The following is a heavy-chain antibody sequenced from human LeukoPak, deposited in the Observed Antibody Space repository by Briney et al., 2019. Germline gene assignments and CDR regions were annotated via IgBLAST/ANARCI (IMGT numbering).Heavy chain of an antibody. CDR2: INPNSGGT. V-gene: IGHV1-2*02. D-gene: IGHD3-10*01. Sequence: ASVTVSCTASGYTFTRYYMHWVRQAPGQGLEWMGWINPNSGGTNYAQKFQGRVTMTRDTSISTAYMELSRLRSDDTAVYYCAKGVRVRYPMDVWGQGTTVTVSS. CDR1: GYTFTRYY. J-gene: IGHJ6*02. CDR3: AKGVRVRYPMDV.